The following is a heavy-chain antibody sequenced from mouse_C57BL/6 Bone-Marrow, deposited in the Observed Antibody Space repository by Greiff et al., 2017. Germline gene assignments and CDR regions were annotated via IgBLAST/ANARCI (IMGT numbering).Heavy chain of an antibody. CDR1: GFTFSSYT. CDR3: ARQATTVVANYAMDY. D-gene: IGHD1-1*01. Sequence: DVMLVESGGGLVKPGGSLKLSCAASGFTFSSYTMSWVRQTPEKRLAWVATISGGGGNTYYPDSVKGRFTISRDNAKNTLYLQMSSLRSEDTALYYCARQATTVVANYAMDYWGQGTSVTVSS. CDR2: ISGGGGNT. V-gene: IGHV5-9*01. J-gene: IGHJ4*01.